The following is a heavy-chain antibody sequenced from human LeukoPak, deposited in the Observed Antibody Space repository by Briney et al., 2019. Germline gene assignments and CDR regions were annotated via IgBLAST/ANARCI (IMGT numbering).Heavy chain of an antibody. D-gene: IGHD1-26*01. J-gene: IGHJ4*02. CDR2: ITGNGGST. V-gene: IGHV3-23*01. CDR1: GFTFRTYA. Sequence: HGGSLRLSCAASGFTFRTYAMTWVRQAARKGLEWVSSITGNGGSTYYADSVKGRFSISRDNSKNTLYLQMDSLRAEDTAVYHCARDSGSYLQPTDYWGQGTLVTVSS. CDR3: ARDSGSYLQPTDY.